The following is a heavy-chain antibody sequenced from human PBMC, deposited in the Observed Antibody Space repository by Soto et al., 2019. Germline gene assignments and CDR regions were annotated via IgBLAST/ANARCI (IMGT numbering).Heavy chain of an antibody. CDR2: TYHSGNP. Sequence: SETLSLTCGVSGDTISTGGYSWAWIRQPPGKALEWIGHTYHSGNPYYNPSLKSRVIISVDRSKNQFSLKVSSVTAADTAVYYCATNPGGRIGGHYYDSSGYYPDAFDIWGQGTMVTVSS. D-gene: IGHD3-22*01. V-gene: IGHV4-30-2*01. CDR3: ATNPGGRIGGHYYDSSGYYPDAFDI. J-gene: IGHJ3*02. CDR1: GDTISTGGYS.